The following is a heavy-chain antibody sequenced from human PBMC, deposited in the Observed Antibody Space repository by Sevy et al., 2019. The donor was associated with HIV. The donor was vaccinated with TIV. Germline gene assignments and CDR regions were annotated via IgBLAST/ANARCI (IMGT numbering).Heavy chain of an antibody. J-gene: IGHJ6*02. CDR3: ARERRGYYDFWSGYYDLYYYGMDV. V-gene: IGHV3-7*01. Sequence: GGSLRLSCAASGFTFSSYWMSWVRQAPGKGLEWVANIKQDGSEKYYVDSVKGRFTISRDNAKNSLYLQMNSLRAEDTAVYYCARERRGYYDFWSGYYDLYYYGMDVWGQGTTVTVSS. CDR2: IKQDGSEK. CDR1: GFTFSSYW. D-gene: IGHD3-3*01.